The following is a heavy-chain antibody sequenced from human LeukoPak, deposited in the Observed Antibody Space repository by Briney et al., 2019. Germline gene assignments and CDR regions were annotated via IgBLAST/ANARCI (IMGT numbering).Heavy chain of an antibody. Sequence: GGSLRLSCAASGFTFDDYAMHWVRHAPGKGLEWVSGISWNSGSIGYADSVKGRFTISRDNAKNSLYLQMNSLRAEDTALYYCAKVHFRYSSSPFDYWGQGTLVTVSS. CDR3: AKVHFRYSSSPFDY. J-gene: IGHJ4*02. V-gene: IGHV3-9*01. CDR2: ISWNSGSI. D-gene: IGHD6-6*01. CDR1: GFTFDDYA.